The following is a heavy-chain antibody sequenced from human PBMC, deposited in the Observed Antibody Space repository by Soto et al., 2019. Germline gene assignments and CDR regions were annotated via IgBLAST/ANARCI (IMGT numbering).Heavy chain of an antibody. CDR3: AKASMPGIAAAGTLSYFDY. J-gene: IGHJ4*02. Sequence: GGSLRLSCAASGFTFSSYAMSWVRQAPGKGLEWVSAISGSGGSTYYADSVKGRFTISRDNSKNTLYLQMNSLRAEDTAVYYCAKASMPGIAAAGTLSYFDYWGQGTLVTVSS. V-gene: IGHV3-23*01. D-gene: IGHD6-13*01. CDR2: ISGSGGST. CDR1: GFTFSSYA.